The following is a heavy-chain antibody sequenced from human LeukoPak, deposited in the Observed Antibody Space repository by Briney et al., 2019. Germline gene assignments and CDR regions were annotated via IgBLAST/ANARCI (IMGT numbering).Heavy chain of an antibody. D-gene: IGHD3-10*01. J-gene: IGHJ4*02. V-gene: IGHV3-66*01. Sequence: GGSLRLSCAASGFTVSSNYISWVRQAPGKGLEWVSVIYSGGSTYYSDSVKGRFTISRDNSKNTLYFIMNSLRAEDTAVYYCARNLWFGDFDYWGQGTLVTVSS. CDR1: GFTVSSNY. CDR3: ARNLWFGDFDY. CDR2: IYSGGST.